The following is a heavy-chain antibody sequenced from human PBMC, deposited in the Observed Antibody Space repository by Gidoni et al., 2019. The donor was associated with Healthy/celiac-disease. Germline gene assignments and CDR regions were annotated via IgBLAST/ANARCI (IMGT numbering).Heavy chain of an antibody. J-gene: IGHJ6*02. CDR2: ISGSGGST. V-gene: IGHV3-23*01. Sequence: EVQLLESGGGLVQPGGSLRLSCAASGFTFSSYAMSWVRQAPGKGLEWVSAISGSGGSTYYADSVKGRLTISRDNSKNTLYLQMNSLRAEDTAVYYCAKIIAAAVYYYYGMDVWGQGTTVTVSS. D-gene: IGHD6-13*01. CDR3: AKIIAAAVYYYYGMDV. CDR1: GFTFSSYA.